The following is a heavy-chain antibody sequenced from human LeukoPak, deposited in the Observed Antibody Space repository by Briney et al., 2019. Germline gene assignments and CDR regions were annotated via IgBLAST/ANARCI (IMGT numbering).Heavy chain of an antibody. D-gene: IGHD3-22*01. CDR3: AKTPKDYDSSGGGGFDY. CDR1: GFTFGIYG. J-gene: IGHJ4*02. CDR2: IGAGGVNT. V-gene: IGHV3-23*01. Sequence: GGSLRLSCAASGFTFGIYGMTWVRQAPGKGLEGVPAIGAGGVNTYYADSVKGRFHISRDNSKNTLYLQMSSLRAEDTAVYFCAKTPKDYDSSGGGGFDYLGQGTLVAVSS.